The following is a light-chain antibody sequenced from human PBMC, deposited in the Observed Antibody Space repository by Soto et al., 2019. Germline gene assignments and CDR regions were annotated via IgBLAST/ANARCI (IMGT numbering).Light chain of an antibody. Sequence: IQLTQSPTTLPASVGDRVTLTCRASESISNWLAWYQQRPGTAPKLLVYHASILETAVPSRFSGDVSGTEFTLNISNLELGDFYSYYCQQYRTYSFGQGSRVEIK. CDR2: HAS. V-gene: IGKV1-5*01. J-gene: IGKJ1*01. CDR1: ESISNW. CDR3: QQYRTYS.